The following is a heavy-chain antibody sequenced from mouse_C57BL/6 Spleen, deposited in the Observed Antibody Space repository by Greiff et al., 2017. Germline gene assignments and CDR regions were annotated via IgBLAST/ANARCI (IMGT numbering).Heavy chain of an antibody. Sequence: VQLVESGPELVKPGASVKISCKASGYSFTSYYIHWVKQRPGQGLEWIGWIYPGSGNTKYNEKFKGKATLTADTSSSTAYMQLSSLTSEDSAVYYCATGDGNYGFAYWGQGTLVTVSA. CDR1: GYSFTSYY. D-gene: IGHD2-1*01. J-gene: IGHJ3*01. V-gene: IGHV1-66*01. CDR2: IYPGSGNT. CDR3: ATGDGNYGFAY.